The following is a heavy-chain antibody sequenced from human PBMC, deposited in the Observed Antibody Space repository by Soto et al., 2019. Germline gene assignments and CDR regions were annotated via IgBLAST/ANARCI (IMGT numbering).Heavy chain of an antibody. J-gene: IGHJ6*02. CDR2: IYYSGST. V-gene: IGHV4-39*01. CDR1: GGSISSSSYY. CDR3: ARAQQLGKQNYYYYGMDG. D-gene: IGHD6-13*01. Sequence: TLSLTCTVSGGSISSSSYYWGWIRQPPGKGLEWIGSIYYSGSTYYNPSLKSRVTISVDTSKNQFSLKLSSVTAADTAVYYCARAQQLGKQNYYYYGMDGWGQGTTVTVSS.